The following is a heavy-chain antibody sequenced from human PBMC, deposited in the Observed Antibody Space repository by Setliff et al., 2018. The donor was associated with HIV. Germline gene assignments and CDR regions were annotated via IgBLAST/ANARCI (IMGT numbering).Heavy chain of an antibody. Sequence: GGSLRLSCAASGFTFSSYAMSWVRQAPGKGLEWVSAISGSGGSTYYADSVKGRFTISRDNSKNTLYLQMNSLRAEDTAVYYCARDHGYSYGTIDYWGQGTLVTVSS. D-gene: IGHD5-18*01. V-gene: IGHV3-23*01. CDR3: ARDHGYSYGTIDY. CDR2: ISGSGGST. J-gene: IGHJ4*02. CDR1: GFTFSSYA.